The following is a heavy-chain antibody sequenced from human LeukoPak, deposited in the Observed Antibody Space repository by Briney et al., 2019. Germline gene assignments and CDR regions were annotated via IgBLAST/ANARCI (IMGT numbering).Heavy chain of an antibody. Sequence: ASVKVSCKGSVYRFIMCIVDWVRRAPGQRPEWVGWIKAGNCDTRYSQNFQDRLTITRDTSASTVYMELSSLTSEDTALYYCARDDCGDTCYPGGYWGQGTLVTVSS. CDR3: ARDDCGDTCYPGGY. J-gene: IGHJ4*02. CDR2: IKAGNCDT. CDR1: VYRFIMCI. V-gene: IGHV1-3*01. D-gene: IGHD2-21*01.